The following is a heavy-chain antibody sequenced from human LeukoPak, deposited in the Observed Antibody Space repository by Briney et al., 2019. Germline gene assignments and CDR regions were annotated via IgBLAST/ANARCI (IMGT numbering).Heavy chain of an antibody. D-gene: IGHD3-10*01. Sequence: SETLSLTCAVYGGSFSGYYWSWIRQPPGKGLEWIGEINHSGSTNYNPSLKSRVTISVDTSKNQFSLKLSSVTAADTAVYYCARKGRLPFFRWCQGTLVTVSP. CDR3: ARKGRLPFFR. CDR1: GGSFSGYY. J-gene: IGHJ4*02. V-gene: IGHV4-34*01. CDR2: INHSGST.